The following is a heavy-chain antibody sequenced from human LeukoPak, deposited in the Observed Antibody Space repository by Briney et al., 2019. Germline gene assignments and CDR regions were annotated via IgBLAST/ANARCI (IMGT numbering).Heavy chain of an antibody. J-gene: IGHJ6*02. D-gene: IGHD3-9*01. V-gene: IGHV3-7*01. CDR3: ARDPHIYDILTGGYYYYGMDV. Sequence: GGSLRLSCAASGFTFSSYWMSWVRQAPGKGLEWVANIKQDGSEKYYVDSVKGRFTISRDNARNSLYLQMNSLRAEDTAVYYCARDPHIYDILTGGYYYYGMDVWGQGTTVTVSS. CDR2: IKQDGSEK. CDR1: GFTFSSYW.